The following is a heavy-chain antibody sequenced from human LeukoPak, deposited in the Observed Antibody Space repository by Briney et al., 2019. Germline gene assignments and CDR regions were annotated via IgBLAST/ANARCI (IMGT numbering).Heavy chain of an antibody. CDR2: ISYSGRST. Sequence: GGSLRLSCAASGFTFESYGMNWVRQAPGKGLEWVSGISYSGRSTYYADSVKGRFSISRDNAKNSLYLQMNSLRAEDTAVYYCARGIDYWGQGTLVTVSS. J-gene: IGHJ4*02. CDR1: GFTFESYG. V-gene: IGHV3-48*01. CDR3: ARGIDY.